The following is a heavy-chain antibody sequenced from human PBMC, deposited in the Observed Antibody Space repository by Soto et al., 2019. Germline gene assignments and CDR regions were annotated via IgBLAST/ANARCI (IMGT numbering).Heavy chain of an antibody. Sequence: QVQLVQSGTEMKKPGASVKVSCKASGNIFTDHYVHWLRQARGQGLEWMGWINPNSGDTNYAQKFQGRVTMTRDMSISLVYMELTRLTSDDTAVYFCARDITVSTMGLDYWGQGTLVTVSS. J-gene: IGHJ4*02. CDR3: ARDITVSTMGLDY. D-gene: IGHD4-17*01. CDR2: INPNSGDT. V-gene: IGHV1-2*02. CDR1: GNIFTDHY.